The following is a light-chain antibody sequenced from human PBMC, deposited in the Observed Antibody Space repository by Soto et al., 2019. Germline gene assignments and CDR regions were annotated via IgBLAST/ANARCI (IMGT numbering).Light chain of an antibody. Sequence: EIVLTQSPGTLSLSPGEGATLSCRASQSVGGSSLAWYQQKPGQAPRLLIHGASSRATGIPDRFSGSGSGTDFTLTISRLEPEDFAVYYCHQYGSSPPTFGQGTKVEI. CDR1: QSVGGSS. CDR2: GAS. CDR3: HQYGSSPPT. V-gene: IGKV3-20*01. J-gene: IGKJ1*01.